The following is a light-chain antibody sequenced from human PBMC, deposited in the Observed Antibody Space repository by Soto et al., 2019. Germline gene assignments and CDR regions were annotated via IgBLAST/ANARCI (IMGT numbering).Light chain of an antibody. V-gene: IGKV3-15*01. CDR3: QQYNSWPLS. CDR1: QSISSN. J-gene: IGKJ1*01. CDR2: GVS. Sequence: EVVMTQSPATLSVSPGESATLSCRASQSISSNKLAWYQQKPGQAPRLLLFGVSNRATGIPARFSGSGSGTDFSLTISSLQSEDFAVYYCQQYNSWPLSFGQGIKVHXK.